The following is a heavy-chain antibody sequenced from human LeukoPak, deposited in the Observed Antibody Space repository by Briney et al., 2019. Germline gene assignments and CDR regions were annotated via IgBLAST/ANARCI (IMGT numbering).Heavy chain of an antibody. Sequence: PGGSLRLSCAASGFTFDDYAMHWVRQAPGKGLEWVSGISWNSGSIGYADSVKGRFTISRDNAKNTLYLQMNSLRAEDTAVYYCAKGLGPMDVWGKGTTVTVSS. CDR3: AKGLGPMDV. J-gene: IGHJ6*03. V-gene: IGHV3-9*01. CDR2: ISWNSGSI. D-gene: IGHD3/OR15-3a*01. CDR1: GFTFDDYA.